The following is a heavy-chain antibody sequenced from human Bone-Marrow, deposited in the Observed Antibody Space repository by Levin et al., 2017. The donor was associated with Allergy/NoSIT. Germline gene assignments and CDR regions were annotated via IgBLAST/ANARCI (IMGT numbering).Heavy chain of an antibody. V-gene: IGHV4-59*01. CDR2: IYYSGST. Sequence: SQTLSLTCTVSGGSISSSYWSWIRQPPGKGLEWIGYIYYSGSTNYNPSLKSRVTISVDTSKNQFSLKLSSVTAADTAVYYCAREGMAGIALQTLHKDYYYGMDVWGQGTTVTVSS. CDR3: AREGMAGIALQTLHKDYYYGMDV. D-gene: IGHD6-13*01. CDR1: GGSISSSY. J-gene: IGHJ6*02.